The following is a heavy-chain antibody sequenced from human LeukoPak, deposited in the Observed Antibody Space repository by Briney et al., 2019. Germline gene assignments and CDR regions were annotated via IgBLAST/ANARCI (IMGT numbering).Heavy chain of an antibody. CDR3: ARDGTSTDDY. J-gene: IGHJ4*02. Sequence: ASVTVSCKASGYTFTDYNMYWVRQAPGQGLEWMGWISGNNDNPNYGQKFKGRFTVTTDSSTSTAYMELRNLRSDDTAVYYCARDGTSTDDYWGQGTLVTVSS. CDR1: GYTFTDYN. V-gene: IGHV1-18*04. D-gene: IGHD2-2*01. CDR2: ISGNNDNP.